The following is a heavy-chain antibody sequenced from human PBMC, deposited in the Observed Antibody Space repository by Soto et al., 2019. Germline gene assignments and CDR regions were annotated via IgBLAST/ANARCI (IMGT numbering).Heavy chain of an antibody. V-gene: IGHV1-69*08. CDR2: IIPILGSA. CDR1: GGTFSRYT. D-gene: IGHD5-12*01. J-gene: IGHJ4*02. CDR3: AIPDYTDRSPHYSDY. Sequence: QVQLVQSGAEVKKPGSSVKVSCKASGGTFSRYTICWVRQAPGQGLEWMGRIIPILGSANYAQNFQGRVTITADKSTSTAYMELSSLRSEDSAVYYCAIPDYTDRSPHYSDYWGQGTLVTVSS.